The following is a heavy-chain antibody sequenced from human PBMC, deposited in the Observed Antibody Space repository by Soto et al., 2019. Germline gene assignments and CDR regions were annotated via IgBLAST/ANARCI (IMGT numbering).Heavy chain of an antibody. V-gene: IGHV4-61*08. J-gene: IGHJ6*02. CDR1: GGSISSGGYS. Sequence: PSETLSLTCAVSGGSISSGGYSWNWIRQPPGKGLEWIGYIYYSGSTNYNPSLKSRVTISVDTSKNQFSLKLSSVTAADTAVYYCAREARGYCSSTSCMGYYYYGMDVWGQGTTVTVSS. D-gene: IGHD2-2*01. CDR3: AREARGYCSSTSCMGYYYYGMDV. CDR2: IYYSGST.